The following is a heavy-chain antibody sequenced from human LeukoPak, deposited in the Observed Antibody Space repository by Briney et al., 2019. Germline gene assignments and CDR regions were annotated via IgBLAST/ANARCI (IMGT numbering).Heavy chain of an antibody. Sequence: ASVNVSCKASGYTFTSYDINWVRQAPGQGLEWMGWMNPNSGNTGYAQKFQGRVTMTRNTSISTAYMELSSLRSEDTAVYYCARGYDSSGYFYYYYYGMDVWGQGTTVTVSS. CDR3: ARGYDSSGYFYYYYYGMDV. D-gene: IGHD3-22*01. CDR1: GYTFTSYD. J-gene: IGHJ6*02. V-gene: IGHV1-8*01. CDR2: MNPNSGNT.